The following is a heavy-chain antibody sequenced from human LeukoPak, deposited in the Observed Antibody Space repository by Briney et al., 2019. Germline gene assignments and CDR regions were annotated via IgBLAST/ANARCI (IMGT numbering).Heavy chain of an antibody. CDR1: GYTFTSYG. V-gene: IGHV1-18*01. D-gene: IGHD6-13*01. Sequence: ASVKVSCKASGYTFTSYGISWVRQAPGQGLEWMGWISAYNGNTNYAQKLQGRVTMTTDTSTSTAYMELRSLRSDDTAVYYCARFSPYSSSWSRFFDYWGQGILVTVSS. CDR2: ISAYNGNT. CDR3: ARFSPYSSSWSRFFDY. J-gene: IGHJ4*02.